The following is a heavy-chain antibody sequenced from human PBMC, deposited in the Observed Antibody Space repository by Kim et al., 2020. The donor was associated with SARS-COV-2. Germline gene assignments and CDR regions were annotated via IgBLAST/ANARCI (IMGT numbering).Heavy chain of an antibody. Sequence: SETLSLTCTVSGGSISSYYWSWIRQPPGKGLEWIGYIYYSGSTNYNPSLKSRVTISVDTSKNQFSLKLSSVTAADTAVYYCARGPLVTTFNYYYYGMDVWGQGTTVTVSS. V-gene: IGHV4-59*13. CDR3: ARGPLVTTFNYYYYGMDV. CDR2: IYYSGST. D-gene: IGHD4-17*01. J-gene: IGHJ6*02. CDR1: GGSISSYY.